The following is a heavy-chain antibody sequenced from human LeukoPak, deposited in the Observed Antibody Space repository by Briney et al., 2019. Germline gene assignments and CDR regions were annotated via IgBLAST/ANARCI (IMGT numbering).Heavy chain of an antibody. CDR1: GGSFSGYY. CDR2: IYYSGST. D-gene: IGHD3-10*01. CDR3: GRDMVRRVIIAPSVFDM. V-gene: IGHV4-31*11. Sequence: PSETLSLTCAVYGGSFSGYYWSWIRQLPGKGLEWIGYIYYSGSTYYNPSLRSRVTMSIDTSKNEFSLKLGSVSAADTAIYYCGRDMVRRVIIAPSVFDMWGQGTMVTVSS. J-gene: IGHJ3*02.